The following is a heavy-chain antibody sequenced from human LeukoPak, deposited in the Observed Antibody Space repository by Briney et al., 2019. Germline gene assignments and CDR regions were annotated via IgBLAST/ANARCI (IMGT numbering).Heavy chain of an antibody. V-gene: IGHV1-18*01. D-gene: IGHD5-18*01. CDR3: ARDRDTGTFDY. J-gene: IGHJ4*02. Sequence: ASVKVSCKTSGYTFRNNAITWVRQAPGQGLEWMGWISTENRNTNYAQKFQGRITMTTDTSTSTVYMELRTLRSDDTAIYYCARDRDTGTFDYWGQGTLVTVSS. CDR2: ISTENRNT. CDR1: GYTFRNNA.